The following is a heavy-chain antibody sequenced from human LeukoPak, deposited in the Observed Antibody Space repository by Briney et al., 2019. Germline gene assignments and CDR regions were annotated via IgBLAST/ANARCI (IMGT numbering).Heavy chain of an antibody. CDR3: ARTTEGGYTYNYFYYYYMDV. V-gene: IGHV4-4*07. D-gene: IGHD5-18*01. CDR1: GGSMSNYY. CDR2: IYTSGST. J-gene: IGHJ6*03. Sequence: SETLSLTCTVSGGSMSNYYWSWIRQPAGKGLEWIGRIYTSGSTNYNPSLKSRVTISVDTSKNQFSLKLSSVTAADTAVYYCARTTEGGYTYNYFYYYYMDVWGKGTTVTISS.